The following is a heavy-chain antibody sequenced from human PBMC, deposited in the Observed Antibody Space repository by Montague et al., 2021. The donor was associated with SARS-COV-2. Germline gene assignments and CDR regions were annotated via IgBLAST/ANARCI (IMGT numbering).Heavy chain of an antibody. CDR1: NGSFSSFY. CDR3: ACGDEDGGGCMDV. Sequence: SETLSLTCAVFNGSFSSFYWNWIRQPPGKGLEWIGGISHGGSTYYNPSLKSRVTLSVDTSKKQFSLILSSVTAADTAVYYCACGDEDGGGCMDVWGQGTTVTVSS. D-gene: IGHD3-16*01. V-gene: IGHV4-34*01. J-gene: IGHJ6*02. CDR2: ISHGGST.